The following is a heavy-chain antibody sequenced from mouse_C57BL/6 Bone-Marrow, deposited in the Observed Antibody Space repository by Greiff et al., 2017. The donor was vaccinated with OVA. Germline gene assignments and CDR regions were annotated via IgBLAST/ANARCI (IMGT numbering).Heavy chain of an antibody. J-gene: IGHJ3*01. CDR3: AKSGLGAY. V-gene: IGHV1-81*01. CDR1: GYTFTSYG. Sequence: VQLQESGAELARPGASVKLSCKASGYTFTSYGISWVKQRTGQGLEWIGEIYPRSGNTYYNEKFKGKATLTVDKSSSTAYMELRSLTSEDSAVFFCAKSGLGAYWGQGTLVTVSA. D-gene: IGHD2-2*01. CDR2: IYPRSGNT.